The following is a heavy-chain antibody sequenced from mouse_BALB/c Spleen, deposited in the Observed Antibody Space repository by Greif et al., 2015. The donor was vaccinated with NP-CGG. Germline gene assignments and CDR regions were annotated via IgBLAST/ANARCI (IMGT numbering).Heavy chain of an antibody. V-gene: IGHV1S127*01. CDR2: IDPSDSYT. CDR3: TRAEEVRQKDAMDY. J-gene: IGHJ4*01. CDR1: GYTFTSYW. D-gene: IGHD2-14*01. Sequence: QVTLKECGAGLVKPGASVKMSCKASGYTFTSYWMHWVKQRPGQGLEWIGVIDPSDSYTSYSQKFKGKATLTVDTSSSTAYMQLSSLTSEDSAVYYCTRAEEVRQKDAMDYWGQGTSVTVSS.